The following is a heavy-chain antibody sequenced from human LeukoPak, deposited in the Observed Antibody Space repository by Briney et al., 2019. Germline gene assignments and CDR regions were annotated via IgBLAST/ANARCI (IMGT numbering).Heavy chain of an antibody. CDR2: IHYSGST. D-gene: IGHD3-22*01. CDR1: GGSISSYY. CDR3: ARVLGSSGFYYFDC. Sequence: TSETLSLTCTVSGGSISSYYWSWIRQSPEKGLEWIGYIHYSGSTNYNPFLKSRVTISVDRPKNQFSLKLSPVTAADTAVYYCARVLGSSGFYYFDCWGQGTLVTVSS. J-gene: IGHJ4*02. V-gene: IGHV4-59*01.